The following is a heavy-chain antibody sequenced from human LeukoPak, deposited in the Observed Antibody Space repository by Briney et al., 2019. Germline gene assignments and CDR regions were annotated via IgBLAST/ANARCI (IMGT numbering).Heavy chain of an antibody. D-gene: IGHD3-10*01. Sequence: GGSLRLSCAASGFTFSTYGMSWVRQAPGKGLEWVSAISGSGGSTSYADSVKGRFTISRDNSKNTLYLQMNSLRAGDPAVYYCAKDIITLVRGVRTPYFDDGGQGTLSPSPQ. CDR1: GFTFSTYG. CDR3: AKDIITLVRGVRTPYFDD. CDR2: ISGSGGST. J-gene: IGHJ4*02. V-gene: IGHV3-23*01.